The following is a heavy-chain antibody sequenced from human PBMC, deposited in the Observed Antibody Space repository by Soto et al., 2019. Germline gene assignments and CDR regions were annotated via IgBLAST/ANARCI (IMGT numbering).Heavy chain of an antibody. CDR1: GGSISGYY. Sequence: ETLSLTCTVTGGSISGYYWSWIRQPPGKGLEWIGYIFYTGSTNSNPSLKSRVTMSVDTSKNQFSLKLSSVTAADTAVYYCARDRGPHSYADYWGQGTLVTVSS. CDR3: ARDRGPHSYADY. J-gene: IGHJ4*02. CDR2: IFYTGST. V-gene: IGHV4-59*01. D-gene: IGHD3-16*01.